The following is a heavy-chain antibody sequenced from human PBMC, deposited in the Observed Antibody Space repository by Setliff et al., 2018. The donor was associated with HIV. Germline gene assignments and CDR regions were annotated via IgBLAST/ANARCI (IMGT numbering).Heavy chain of an antibody. D-gene: IGHD3-22*01. V-gene: IGHV4-61*03. CDR2: VYY. CDR1: GGSVRNSSIY. Sequence: PSETLSLTCTVSGGSVRNSSIYWGWIRQSPGRGLEWIGSVYYNPSLKNEVTISVDTSKNHLSLKLSSVTAADTAVYYCTRGYDSSGYAFDSWGQGTLVTVSS. J-gene: IGHJ4*02. CDR3: TRGYDSSGYAFDS.